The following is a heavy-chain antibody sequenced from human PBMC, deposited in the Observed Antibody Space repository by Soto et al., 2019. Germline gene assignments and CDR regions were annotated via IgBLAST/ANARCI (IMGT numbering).Heavy chain of an antibody. J-gene: IGHJ4*02. D-gene: IGHD6-13*01. CDR2: ISPISGAT. CDR3: TRGASWYDY. Sequence: VRQAPGEGLEWMGWISPISGATSYAQRFQGRVTMTRDTSNSTIYMEMTSLKSDDTAVYYCTRGASWYDYWGQGTPVTV. V-gene: IGHV1-2*02.